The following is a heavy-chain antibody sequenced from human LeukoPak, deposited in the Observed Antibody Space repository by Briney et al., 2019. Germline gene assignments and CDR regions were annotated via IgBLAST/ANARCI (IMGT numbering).Heavy chain of an antibody. CDR2: ISSSSSTI. CDR3: ARDPSYDSSGSLLIDY. V-gene: IGHV3-48*01. CDR1: GFTFSSYS. D-gene: IGHD3-22*01. Sequence: GGSLRLSCAASGFTFSSYSMNWVRQAPGKGLEWVSYISSSSSTIYYADSVKGRFTISRDNAKNPLYLQMNSLRAEDTAVYYCARDPSYDSSGSLLIDYWGQGTLVTVSS. J-gene: IGHJ4*02.